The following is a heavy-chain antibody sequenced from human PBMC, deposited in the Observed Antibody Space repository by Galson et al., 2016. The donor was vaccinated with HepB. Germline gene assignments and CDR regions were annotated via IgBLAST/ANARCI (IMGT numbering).Heavy chain of an antibody. Sequence: SLRLSCAASGFTFSSHSMTWVRQAPGKGQEWVSGISSSGGTTFYADSVKGRFTISRDNSKNTLFLQMSSLRVEDTAVYYCAKERRIGRGNCNLDYWGQGTLVTVSS. CDR2: ISSSGGTT. CDR3: AKERRIGRGNCNLDY. D-gene: IGHD2/OR15-2a*01. CDR1: GFTFSSHS. J-gene: IGHJ4*02. V-gene: IGHV3-23*01.